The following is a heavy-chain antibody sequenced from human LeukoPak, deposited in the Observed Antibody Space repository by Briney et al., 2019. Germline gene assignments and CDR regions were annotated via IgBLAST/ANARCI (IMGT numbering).Heavy chain of an antibody. D-gene: IGHD6-25*01. CDR1: AFTLSSYG. CDR2: MLYGGSNE. V-gene: IGHV3-33*01. J-gene: IGHJ6*02. Sequence: GGSLRLSWAAYAFTLSSYGMHWASHAPGNGLEWVAVMLYGGSNEYSADSVTGRFTISRDESKNKLYLQMNSLSAEDTAVYYCARDGRRPPHYYYYGMDVWGQGTTVTVSS. CDR3: ARDGRRPPHYYYYGMDV.